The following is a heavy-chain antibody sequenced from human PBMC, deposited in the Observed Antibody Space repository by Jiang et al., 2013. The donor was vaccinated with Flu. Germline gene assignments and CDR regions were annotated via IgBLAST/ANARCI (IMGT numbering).Heavy chain of an antibody. CDR3: ARDGLSGSYSSFDY. Sequence: SGAEVKKPGSSVKVSCKASGGTFSSSTISWVRQAPGQGLEWMGGILPVLGIVNYAQKLQGRVTITADKSTSTAYMELSSLRSEDTAMYYCARDGLSGSYSSFDYWGQGTLVTVSS. D-gene: IGHD1-26*01. J-gene: IGHJ4*02. CDR1: GGTFSSST. V-gene: IGHV1-69*10. CDR2: ILPVLGIV.